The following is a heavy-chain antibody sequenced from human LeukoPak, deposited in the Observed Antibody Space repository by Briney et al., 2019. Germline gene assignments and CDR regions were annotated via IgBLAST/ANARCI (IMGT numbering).Heavy chain of an antibody. Sequence: SETLSLTCIVSGDSISSSSYYWGWIRQPPGTGLEWIGSIYNSGSTHYNPSLKSRVTISVDTSKNQFSLKLSSVTAADTAVYYCARHAYYGAKDFDDWGQGTLVTVSS. CDR3: ARHAYYGAKDFDD. CDR1: GDSISSSSYY. D-gene: IGHD4-23*01. CDR2: IYNSGST. V-gene: IGHV4-39*01. J-gene: IGHJ4*02.